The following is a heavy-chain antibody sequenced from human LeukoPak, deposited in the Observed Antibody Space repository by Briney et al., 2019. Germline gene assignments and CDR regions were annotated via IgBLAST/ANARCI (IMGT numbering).Heavy chain of an antibody. CDR1: GYSISSGYY. D-gene: IGHD4-11*01. V-gene: IGHV4-38-2*01. CDR2: VFHTGST. CDR3: ARGISTTGHDY. Sequence: PSETLSLTCAVSGYSISSGYYWGWNRQPPGKGLEWIGSVFHTGSTYYIPSLKSRVTISVDTSKNQFSLEVSSVTAADTAVYYCARGISTTGHDYWGQGTLVTVSS. J-gene: IGHJ4*02.